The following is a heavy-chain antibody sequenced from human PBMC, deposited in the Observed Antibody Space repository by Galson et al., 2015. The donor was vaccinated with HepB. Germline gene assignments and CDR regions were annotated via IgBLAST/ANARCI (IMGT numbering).Heavy chain of an antibody. CDR1: GFSFSNYA. V-gene: IGHV3-23*01. D-gene: IGHD1-1*01. CDR2: IVGGGSYT. CDR3: AKDLRESGTTFSHYHYHSGMDV. J-gene: IGHJ6*02. Sequence: SLRLSCAASGFSFSNYAMSWVRQAPGRGLEWVAVIVGGGSYTSYADSVSGRFTISRDNSKKTLSLQMDSLRAEDTAVYYCAKDLRESGTTFSHYHYHSGMDVWGQGTTVTVSS.